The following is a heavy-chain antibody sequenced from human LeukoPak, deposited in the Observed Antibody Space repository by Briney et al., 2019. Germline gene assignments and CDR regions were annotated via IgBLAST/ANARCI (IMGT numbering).Heavy chain of an antibody. CDR3: ARRVDIVATIGEYYFDY. V-gene: IGHV4-39*01. CDR2: IYYSGST. Sequence: SETLSLTCTVSGGSISSSSYYWGWIRQPPGKGLEWSGSIYYSGSTYYNPSLKSRVTISVDTSKNQFSLKLSSVTAADTAVYYCARRVDIVATIGEYYFDYWGQGTLVTVSS. D-gene: IGHD5-12*01. CDR1: GGSISSSSYY. J-gene: IGHJ4*02.